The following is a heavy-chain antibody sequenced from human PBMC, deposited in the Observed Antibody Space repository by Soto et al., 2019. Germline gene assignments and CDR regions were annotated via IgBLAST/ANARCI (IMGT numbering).Heavy chain of an antibody. CDR2: IYYSGST. CDR1: GGSISSYC. V-gene: IGHV4-59*01. CDR3: ARARRSGSASWLDP. D-gene: IGHD3-10*01. Sequence: SETLSLTCTVSGGSISSYCWSCIRQPPGKGLEWIGYIYYSGSTNYNPYLKSRVTISVDTSKNQFSLKLSYVTAADTAVYYCARARRSGSASWLDPWGQGNLVTVS. J-gene: IGHJ5*02.